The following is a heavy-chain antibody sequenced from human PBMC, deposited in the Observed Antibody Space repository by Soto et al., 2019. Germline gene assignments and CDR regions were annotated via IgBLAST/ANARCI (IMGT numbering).Heavy chain of an antibody. V-gene: IGHV3-9*01. CDR3: AKDKWVGATLGVFDS. J-gene: IGHJ4*02. CDR2: ISWNSGII. D-gene: IGHD1-26*01. CDR1: GFTLDDYA. Sequence: EVQLVESGGGLVQPGRSLRLSCAASGFTLDDYAMHWVRQAPGKGLEWVSGISWNSGIIVYADSVKGRFTISRDNAKNSLYLQTNSLRADDTALYYCAKDKWVGATLGVFDSWGQGTLVTVSS.